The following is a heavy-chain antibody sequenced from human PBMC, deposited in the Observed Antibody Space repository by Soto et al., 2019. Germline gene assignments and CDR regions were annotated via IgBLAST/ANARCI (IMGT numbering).Heavy chain of an antibody. Sequence: EVLLVESGGGLVKPGGSLRLSCAASGFAFKYARMTWVRQAPGKGLEWVGHIRSNIDGATTAYAAPVKGRFTISRDESKNTFDLQMNSLITEDTAVYYCTTDWGSGTHYARAFDVWGQGTMVTVSS. D-gene: IGHD3-16*01. CDR2: IRSNIDGATT. CDR3: TTDWGSGTHYARAFDV. J-gene: IGHJ3*01. CDR1: GFAFKYAR. V-gene: IGHV3-15*01.